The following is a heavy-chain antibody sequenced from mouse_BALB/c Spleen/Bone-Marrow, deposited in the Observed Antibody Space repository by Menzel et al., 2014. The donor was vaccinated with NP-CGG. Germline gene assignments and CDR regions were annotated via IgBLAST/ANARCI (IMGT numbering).Heavy chain of an antibody. CDR3: ARENYGSNYGFAY. V-gene: IGHV1-26*01. CDR2: INPYNGGT. D-gene: IGHD1-1*01. Sequence: DVKLQESGPELVKPGSSMKISCKASGYSFTGYTMNWVKQSHGKNLEWIGLINPYNGGTSYNQKFKGKATLTVNKSSSTAYMELLSLTSEDSAVYYCARENYGSNYGFAYWGQGTQVTVSA. J-gene: IGHJ3*01. CDR1: GYSFTGYT.